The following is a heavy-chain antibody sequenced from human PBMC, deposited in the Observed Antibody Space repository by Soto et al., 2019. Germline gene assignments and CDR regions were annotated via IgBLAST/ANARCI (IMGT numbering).Heavy chain of an antibody. CDR1: GYSFSSSS. V-gene: IGHV1-18*04. D-gene: IGHD1-26*01. CDR3: ARGWALGGN. J-gene: IGHJ4*02. CDR2: ISAVNGNT. Sequence: QVQLVQSGAEVKKPGASVKVSCKASGYSFSSSSISWVRQAPGQGLKWMGWISAVNGNTNYAQKFQGRVTMTTDTSTSTAYMEMRSLRSDDTAVYYCARGWALGGNWGQGTLVTVSS.